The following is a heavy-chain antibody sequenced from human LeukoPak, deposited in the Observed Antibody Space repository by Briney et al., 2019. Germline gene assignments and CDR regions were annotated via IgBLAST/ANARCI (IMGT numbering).Heavy chain of an antibody. CDR3: AKDKGATYYYYMDV. CDR2: ISWDGGST. Sequence: PGGSLRLSCAASGFTFDDYAMHWVRQAPGKGLEWVSLISWDGGSTYYADSVKGRFTISRDNAKNSLYLQMNSLRAEDTALYYCAKDKGATYYYYMDVWGKGTTVTISS. D-gene: IGHD4/OR15-4a*01. CDR1: GFTFDDYA. J-gene: IGHJ6*03. V-gene: IGHV3-43D*03.